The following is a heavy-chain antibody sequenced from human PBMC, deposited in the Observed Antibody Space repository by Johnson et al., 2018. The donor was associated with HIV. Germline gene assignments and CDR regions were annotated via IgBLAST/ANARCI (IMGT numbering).Heavy chain of an antibody. CDR3: AKEGRGGAFDI. Sequence: QVQLVESGGGVVQPGRSLRLSCAASGFTFSTYALHWVRQAPGKGLEWVAVIRYDGSNKYYADSVKGRFTISRDNSKNTLYLQMNSLRAEDTAVYYCAKEGRGGAFDIWGQGTMVTVSS. CDR1: GFTFSTYA. J-gene: IGHJ3*02. D-gene: IGHD2-15*01. V-gene: IGHV3-30*02. CDR2: IRYDGSNK.